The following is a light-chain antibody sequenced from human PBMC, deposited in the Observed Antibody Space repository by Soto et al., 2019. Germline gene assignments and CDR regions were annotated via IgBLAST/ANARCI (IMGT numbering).Light chain of an antibody. J-gene: IGKJ5*01. V-gene: IGKV1-5*03. CDR3: QQYNSYAT. CDR2: KAS. Sequence: DIQMTQSPSTLSASVGDRVTITCRASQSISSWLAWYQQKPGKAPKLLIYKASSLKGGVPSRFSGSGSGTEFTPTISSLQPDDFANYYCQQYNSYATFGQGTRLEIK. CDR1: QSISSW.